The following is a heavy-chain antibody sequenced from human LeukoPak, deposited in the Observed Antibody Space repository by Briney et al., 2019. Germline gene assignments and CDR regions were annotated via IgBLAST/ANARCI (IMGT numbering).Heavy chain of an antibody. V-gene: IGHV3-7*03. CDR1: GFTFGSYW. D-gene: IGHD3-10*01. CDR3: ARAKSLFDS. J-gene: IGHJ4*02. CDR2: IKQDGSEK. Sequence: GGSLRLSCAASGFTFGSYWMSWVRQAPGKGLEWVANIKQDGSEKYYVDSVKGRFTISRDNAKNPLYLQMNSLRAEDTAVYYCARAKSLFDSWGQGTLVTVSS.